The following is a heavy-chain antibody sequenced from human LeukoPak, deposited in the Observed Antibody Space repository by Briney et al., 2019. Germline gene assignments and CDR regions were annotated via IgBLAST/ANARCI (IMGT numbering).Heavy chain of an antibody. V-gene: IGHV4-4*02. Sequence: SETLSLTCSVSTGSISSSKWWSWVRQSPVKGLEWIGEIYLYGTTNYNPSFTSRVTMSVDRSRNQFSLKLTSVTAADTAVYYCARQKWEQQGRDYYFNGLDVWGPGTTVIVSS. CDR2: IYLYGTT. CDR3: ARQKWEQQGRDYYFNGLDV. D-gene: IGHD1/OR15-1a*01. CDR1: TGSISSSKW. J-gene: IGHJ6*02.